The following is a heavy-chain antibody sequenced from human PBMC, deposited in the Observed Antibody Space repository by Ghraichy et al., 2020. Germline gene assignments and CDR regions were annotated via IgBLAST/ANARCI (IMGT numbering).Heavy chain of an antibody. D-gene: IGHD2-2*01. CDR2: ISYDGSNK. J-gene: IGHJ6*02. CDR3: AKSRYCSSTSCYHYYYGMDV. V-gene: IGHV3-30*18. CDR1: GFTFSSYC. Sequence: LSLTCAASGFTFSSYCMHWVRQAPGKGLEWVAVISYDGSNKYYADSVKGRFTISRDNSKNTLYLQMNSLRAEDTAVYYCAKSRYCSSTSCYHYYYGMDVWGQGTTVTVSS.